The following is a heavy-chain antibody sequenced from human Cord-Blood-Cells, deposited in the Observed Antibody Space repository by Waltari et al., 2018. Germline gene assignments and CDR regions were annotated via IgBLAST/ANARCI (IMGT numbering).Heavy chain of an antibody. CDR1: GYTFTGYY. CDR3: ARDRGTIFGVVINY. Sequence: QVQLVQSGAEVKKPGASVKVSCKASGYTFTGYYMHWVRQAPGQGLEWMGWINPNRGGTNYAQKFQGRVTMTRDTSISTAYMELSRLRSDDTAVYYCARDRGTIFGVVINYWGQGTLVTVSS. J-gene: IGHJ4*02. V-gene: IGHV1-2*02. D-gene: IGHD3-3*01. CDR2: INPNRGGT.